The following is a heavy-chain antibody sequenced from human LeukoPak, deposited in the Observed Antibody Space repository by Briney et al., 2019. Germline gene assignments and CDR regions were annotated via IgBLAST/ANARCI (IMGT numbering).Heavy chain of an antibody. J-gene: IGHJ4*02. V-gene: IGHV3-23*01. CDR1: GVIFRAYG. D-gene: IGHD4-17*01. Sequence: PGGSLRLSSAPSGVIFRAYGISSVRQAPGKGLEWVSGISGSAGSTYYADSVKGRFTISRDNSKNTLYLQMNSLRAEDTAVYYCAKVQWGGLRGDQGHFDYWGQGTLVTVSS. CDR3: AKVQWGGLRGDQGHFDY. CDR2: ISGSAGST.